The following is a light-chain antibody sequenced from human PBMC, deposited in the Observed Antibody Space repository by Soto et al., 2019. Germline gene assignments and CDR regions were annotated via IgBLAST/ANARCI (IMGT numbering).Light chain of an antibody. CDR3: QQYGSSPWT. V-gene: IGKV3-20*01. CDR2: GAS. CDR1: QSVSSSF. J-gene: IGKJ1*01. Sequence: EIVLTQSPGTLSLSPGERATLSCRASQSVSSSFLAWYQQKPGQAPRLLLYGASTRATGIPDRFSGSGSGTDFTLTISRLEPEDFAVHYCQQYGSSPWTFGQGTKVEIK.